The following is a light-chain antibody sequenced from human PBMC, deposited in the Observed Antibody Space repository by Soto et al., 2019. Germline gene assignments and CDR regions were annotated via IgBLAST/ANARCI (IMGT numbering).Light chain of an antibody. CDR3: EQYGSTPLT. CDR2: DAS. Sequence: EIVLTQSPGTLSLSPGERATLSCRASQSVANKYLAWYQQKPGQAPRFLMYDASSRATGIPDRFSGSGSGTDFTRTISRLEPEDFAVYYCEQYGSTPLTFGGGTKVEIK. J-gene: IGKJ4*01. V-gene: IGKV3-20*01. CDR1: QSVANKY.